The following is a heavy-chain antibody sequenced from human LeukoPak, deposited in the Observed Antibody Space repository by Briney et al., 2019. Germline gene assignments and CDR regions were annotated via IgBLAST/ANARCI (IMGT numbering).Heavy chain of an antibody. CDR1: GFTFSNFW. CDR2: IKQDGSEK. V-gene: IGHV3-7*01. Sequence: HPGGSLRLSCAASGFTFSNFWMSWVRQAPGKGLEWVANIKQDGSEKNYVDSVKGRFTISRDNAKNSLYLQMNSLRAEDTAVYYCASEGDIGYGYLYWGQGTLVTVSS. J-gene: IGHJ4*02. D-gene: IGHD5-18*01. CDR3: ASEGDIGYGYLY.